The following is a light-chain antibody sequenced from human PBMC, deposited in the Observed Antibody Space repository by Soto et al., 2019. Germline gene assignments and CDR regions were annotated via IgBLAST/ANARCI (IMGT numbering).Light chain of an antibody. CDR1: QAINIY. CDR2: GAS. J-gene: IGKJ1*01. V-gene: IGKV1-27*01. CDR3: QKYYSAPWT. Sequence: DSQMTQSPSSLSASVGDRVTITCRASQAINIYLAWYQQKPGKVPKLLIYGASTLRSGVPSRFSGSGSGTEFTLTISSLQPEDVSTYYVQKYYSAPWTVGQGTRVEIK.